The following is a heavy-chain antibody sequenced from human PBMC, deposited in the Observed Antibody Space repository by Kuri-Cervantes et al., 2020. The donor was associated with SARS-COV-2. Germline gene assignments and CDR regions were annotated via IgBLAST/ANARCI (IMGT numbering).Heavy chain of an antibody. Sequence: GESLKISCAASGFTFSSYGMHWVRQAPGKGLEWVAFIRYDGSNKYYADSVKGRFTISRDNPKNTLYLQMNSLRPEDTAVYYCAKGKTGDPRWGQGTLVTVSS. CDR2: IRYDGSNK. CDR1: GFTFSSYG. J-gene: IGHJ4*02. V-gene: IGHV3-30*02. D-gene: IGHD7-27*01. CDR3: AKGKTGDPR.